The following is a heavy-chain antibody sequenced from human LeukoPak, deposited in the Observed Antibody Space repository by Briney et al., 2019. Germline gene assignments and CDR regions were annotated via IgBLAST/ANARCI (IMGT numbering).Heavy chain of an antibody. D-gene: IGHD1-26*01. CDR1: GFTFSNCG. Sequence: GGSLSLSCAASGFTFSNCGMHWVRQAPDKWLEWVASIRYVVSNKYYADSVKGRFTISRDNSKNTLYLQMNSLRAEDTAVYYCAKKTIVGATVDAFDIWGQGTMVTVSS. V-gene: IGHV3-30*02. J-gene: IGHJ3*02. CDR3: AKKTIVGATVDAFDI. CDR2: IRYVVSNK.